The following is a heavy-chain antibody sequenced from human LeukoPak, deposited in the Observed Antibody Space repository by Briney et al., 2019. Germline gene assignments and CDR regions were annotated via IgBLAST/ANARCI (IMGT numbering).Heavy chain of an antibody. J-gene: IGHJ4*02. CDR1: GFTFSSYG. CDR3: AKDRRDLWFGELLY. V-gene: IGHV3-30*18. CDR2: ISYDGSNK. Sequence: PGRSLRLSCAASGFTFSSYGMHWVRQAPGKGLEWVAVISYDGSNKYYADSVKGRFTISRDNSKNTLYLQMNSLRAEDTAVYYCAKDRRDLWFGELLYWGQGTLVTVSS. D-gene: IGHD3-10*01.